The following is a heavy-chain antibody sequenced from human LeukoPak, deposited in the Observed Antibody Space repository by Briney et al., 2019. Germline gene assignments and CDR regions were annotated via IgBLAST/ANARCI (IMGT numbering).Heavy chain of an antibody. V-gene: IGHV3-7*03. D-gene: IGHD2-2*02. CDR3: ASGGSTYTY. Sequence: PGGSLRLSCAASGFTFSSYSMNWVRQAPGKGLEWVANIRQDGSENDYVDSVKGRFTISRDNAKNSMYLQMNSLRVEDTAVYYCASGGSTYTYWGQGSLVTVSS. CDR1: GFTFSSYS. CDR2: IRQDGSEN. J-gene: IGHJ4*02.